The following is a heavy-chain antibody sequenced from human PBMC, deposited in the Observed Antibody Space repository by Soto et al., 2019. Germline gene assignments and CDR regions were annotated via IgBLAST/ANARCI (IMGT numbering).Heavy chain of an antibody. V-gene: IGHV4-39*01. D-gene: IGHD3-3*01. CDR3: ARLDTIFGVAT. Sequence: QLQLQESGPGLVKPSETLSLTCTVSGGSISSSSYYWGWIRQPPGKGLEWIGSIYYSGSTYYNPSLKSRVTRSVDTSKNQFSMKLSSVTAADTAVYYCARLDTIFGVATWGQGTLVTVSS. CDR1: GGSISSSSYY. J-gene: IGHJ4*02. CDR2: IYYSGST.